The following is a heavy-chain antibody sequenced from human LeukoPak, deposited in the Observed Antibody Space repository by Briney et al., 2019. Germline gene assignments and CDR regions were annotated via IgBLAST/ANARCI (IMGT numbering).Heavy chain of an antibody. J-gene: IGHJ3*02. CDR3: AQETASGYGAFDM. D-gene: IGHD3-22*01. Sequence: PGGSLRLSCAASGFTFSNYAMSWVRQAPGKGLEGVSAISCSGASIHYADSVKARLTISRDNSKNILYVQMNSLRAEDTAVYYCAQETASGYGAFDMWGQGRMVSVFS. V-gene: IGHV3-23*01. CDR1: GFTFSNYA. CDR2: ISCSGASI.